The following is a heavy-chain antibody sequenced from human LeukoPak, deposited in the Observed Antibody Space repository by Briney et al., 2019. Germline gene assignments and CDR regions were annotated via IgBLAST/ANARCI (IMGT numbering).Heavy chain of an antibody. D-gene: IGHD2-2*01. J-gene: IGHJ1*01. CDR1: GYTFTSYY. V-gene: IGHV1-46*01. Sequence: ASVKVSCKASGYTFTSYYMHWVRQAPGQGLEWMGIINPNGGSTRYAQKFQGRVAMTTDTSTGTIYMELSSLRSEDTAVYYCARDNDDDVPLKGDCSSSSCYYYFHHWGQGTLVTVSS. CDR2: INPNGGST. CDR3: ARDNDDDVPLKGDCSSSSCYYYFHH.